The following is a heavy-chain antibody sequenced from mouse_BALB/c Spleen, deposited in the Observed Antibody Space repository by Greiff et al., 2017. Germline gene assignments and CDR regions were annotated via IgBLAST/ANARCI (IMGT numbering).Heavy chain of an antibody. Sequence: VKLQESGPELVKPGASVRISCKASGYTFTSYYIHWVKQRPGQGLEWIGWIYPGNVNTKYNEKFKGKATLTADKSSSTAYMELARLTSEDSAVYYCARSVYYDYDWFAYWGQGTLVTVSA. V-gene: IGHV1S56*01. J-gene: IGHJ3*01. CDR3: ARSVYYDYDWFAY. CDR2: IYPGNVNT. D-gene: IGHD2-4*01. CDR1: GYTFTSYY.